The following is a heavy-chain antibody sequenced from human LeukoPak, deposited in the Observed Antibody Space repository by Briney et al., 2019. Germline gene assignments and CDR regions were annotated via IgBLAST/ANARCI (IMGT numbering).Heavy chain of an antibody. CDR1: GGSFSGYY. Sequence: SETLSLTCAVYGGSFSGYYWSWIRQPPGKGLEWIGEINHSGSTNYNPSLKSRVTISVDTSKNQFSLKLSSVTAADTAVYYCARATGVVITTNWFDPWGQGTLVTVSS. D-gene: IGHD3-3*01. CDR3: ARATGVVITTNWFDP. CDR2: INHSGST. V-gene: IGHV4-34*09. J-gene: IGHJ5*02.